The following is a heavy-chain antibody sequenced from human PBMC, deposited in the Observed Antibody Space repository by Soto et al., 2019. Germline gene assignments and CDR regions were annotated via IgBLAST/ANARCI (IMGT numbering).Heavy chain of an antibody. D-gene: IGHD3-10*01. J-gene: IGHJ4*02. V-gene: IGHV3-15*01. CDR3: TTDYNYGSGSSDY. Sequence: EVQLVESGGGLVKPGGSLRLSCAASGFTFSNAWMSWVRQAPGKGLEWVGRIKSKTDGGTTDYAAPVKGRFTISRDDSNNTLYLQMNSLKTEDTAVYYCTTDYNYGSGSSDYWGQGTLVTVSS. CDR1: GFTFSNAW. CDR2: IKSKTDGGTT.